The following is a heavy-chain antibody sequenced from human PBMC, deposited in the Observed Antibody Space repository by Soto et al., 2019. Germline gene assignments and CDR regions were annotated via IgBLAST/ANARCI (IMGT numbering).Heavy chain of an antibody. J-gene: IGHJ6*02. CDR3: ARGYCSSTSCLNNYYYYGMDV. V-gene: IGHV1-69*04. Sequence: SVKVSCKASGGTFSSYAISRVRQAPGQGLEWMGRIIPILGIANYAQKFQGRVTITADKSTSTAYMELSSLRSEDTAVYYCARGYCSSTSCLNNYYYYGMDVWGQGTTVTISS. CDR2: IIPILGIA. D-gene: IGHD2-2*01. CDR1: GGTFSSYA.